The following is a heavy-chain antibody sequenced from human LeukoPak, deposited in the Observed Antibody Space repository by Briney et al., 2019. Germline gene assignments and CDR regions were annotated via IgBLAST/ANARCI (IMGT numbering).Heavy chain of an antibody. D-gene: IGHD1-26*01. Sequence: GASVKVSCKASGYTFTRYGISWVRQAPGQGLEWTGWISAYNGNTKYVQKLQDRVTMTTDTSTSTAYMELRSLRSDDTAVYYCARDYSGSYADYWGQGTLVTVSS. CDR3: ARDYSGSYADY. CDR2: ISAYNGNT. V-gene: IGHV1-18*01. J-gene: IGHJ4*02. CDR1: GYTFTRYG.